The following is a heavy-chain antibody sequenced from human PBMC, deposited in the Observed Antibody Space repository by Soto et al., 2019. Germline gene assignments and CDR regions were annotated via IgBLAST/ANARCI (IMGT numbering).Heavy chain of an antibody. V-gene: IGHV3-33*01. CDR3: ARDSRRVGVVVAAARGFGDD. D-gene: IGHD2-15*01. CDR1: GFTFSSYA. J-gene: IGHJ4*02. CDR2: IWYDGSNK. Sequence: QVPLVESGGGVVEPGRSMRLSCAASGFTFSSYAMHWVRQAPGKGLEWEADIWYDGSNKYYVDTVKGRFTISRDNSKKTLYQQKNSLRAEDAAGYYSARDSRRVGVVVAAARGFGDDWGQGTLVTVYS.